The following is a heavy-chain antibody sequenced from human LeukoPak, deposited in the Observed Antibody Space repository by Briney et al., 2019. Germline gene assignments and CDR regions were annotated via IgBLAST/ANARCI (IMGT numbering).Heavy chain of an antibody. CDR2: IYTGDSDT. J-gene: IGHJ5*02. Sequence: GKSLKISCKGSGYSFTSYWIGWVRQMPGKGLEYLGFIYTGDSDTRYRPSFQGQVTISADKSISTAYLQWSSLKASDTAMYYCARLGVYCSGGSCYSQSNNWFDPWGQGTLVTVSS. CDR1: GYSFTSYW. D-gene: IGHD2-15*01. V-gene: IGHV5-51*01. CDR3: ARLGVYCSGGSCYSQSNNWFDP.